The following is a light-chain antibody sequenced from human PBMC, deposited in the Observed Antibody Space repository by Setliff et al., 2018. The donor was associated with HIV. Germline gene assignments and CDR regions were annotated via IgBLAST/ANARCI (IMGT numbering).Light chain of an antibody. V-gene: IGLV2-11*01. CDR2: DVS. CDR1: SSDVGGYNY. J-gene: IGLJ1*01. Sequence: QSALAQPRSVSGSPGQSVTISCTGTSSDVGGYNYVSWYQQYPGKAPKLMIYDVSERPSGVPDRFSGSKSGNTASLTISGLQAEDDADYYCCSYAGSSTYVFGTGTKVTVL. CDR3: CSYAGSSTYV.